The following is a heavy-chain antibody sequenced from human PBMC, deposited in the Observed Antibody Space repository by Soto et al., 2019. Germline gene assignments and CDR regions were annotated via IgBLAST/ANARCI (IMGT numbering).Heavy chain of an antibody. CDR2: IKSKTDGGTT. CDR1: GFTFSNAW. D-gene: IGHD3-22*01. V-gene: IGHV3-15*01. J-gene: IGHJ3*02. Sequence: GESLKISCAASGFTFSNAWMSWVRQAPGKGLEWVGHIKSKTDGGTTDYAAPVKGRFTISRDDSKNTLYLQMNSLKTEDTAVYYCTAGHYDSSGYYYGADAFDIWGQGTMVTVSS. CDR3: TAGHYDSSGYYYGADAFDI.